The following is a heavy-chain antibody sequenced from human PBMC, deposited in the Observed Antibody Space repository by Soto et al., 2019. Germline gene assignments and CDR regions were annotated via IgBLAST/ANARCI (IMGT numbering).Heavy chain of an antibody. V-gene: IGHV2-5*02. D-gene: IGHD7-27*01. Sequence: QITLKESGPTLVKPTQTLTLTCTFSGFSLSTSGVGVGWIRQPPGKALEWLALIYWDDDKRYSPSLKSRLTITKDTSKTPVVLTMTNMDPVDTATYSCAHSLIPNWGSRGAFDYWGQGTLVTVSS. CDR3: AHSLIPNWGSRGAFDY. CDR1: GFSLSTSGVG. J-gene: IGHJ4*02. CDR2: IYWDDDK.